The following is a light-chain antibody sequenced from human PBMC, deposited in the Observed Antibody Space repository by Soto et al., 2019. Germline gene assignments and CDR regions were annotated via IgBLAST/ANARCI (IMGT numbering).Light chain of an antibody. CDR2: GAS. V-gene: IGKV3-15*01. Sequence: EMVMTQSPATLSVSPGERATLSCRASQSVSSNLAWYQQKPGQAPRRLIYGASARATGIPARFSGSGSGTEFTLTISILQSEDFAVYYCQQYNNWPRTFGQGTKVEIK. CDR3: QQYNNWPRT. CDR1: QSVSSN. J-gene: IGKJ1*01.